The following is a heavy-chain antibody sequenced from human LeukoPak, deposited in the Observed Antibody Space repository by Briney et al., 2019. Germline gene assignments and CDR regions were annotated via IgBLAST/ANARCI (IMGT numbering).Heavy chain of an antibody. CDR1: GGTFSSYA. V-gene: IGHV1-69*04. CDR2: IIPILGIA. CDR3: AREPLSGSPGYYGMDV. Sequence: GASVKVSCKASGGTFSSYAISRVRQAPGQGLEWMGRIIPILGIANYAQKFQGRVTITADKSTSTAYMELSSLRSEDTAVYYCAREPLSGSPGYYGMDVWGQGTTVTVSS. J-gene: IGHJ6*02. D-gene: IGHD3-10*01.